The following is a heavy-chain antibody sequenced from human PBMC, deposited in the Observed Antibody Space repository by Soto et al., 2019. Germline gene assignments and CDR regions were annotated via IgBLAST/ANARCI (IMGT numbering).Heavy chain of an antibody. CDR1: GYTFSSDY. CDR3: ERLANFYYYGIGA. V-gene: IGHV1-46*01. Sequence: GASVKVSGEASGYTFSSDYMHWVRQAPGQGLEWMGIINPSGGSTSYAQKFQGRVTMTRDTSTSTVYMELSSLRSEDAAVYYCERLANFYYYGIGAWAEGPTV. CDR2: INPSGGST. D-gene: IGHD1-26*01. J-gene: IGHJ6*02.